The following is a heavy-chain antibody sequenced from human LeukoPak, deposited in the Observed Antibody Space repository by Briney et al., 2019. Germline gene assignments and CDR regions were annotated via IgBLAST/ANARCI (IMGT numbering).Heavy chain of an antibody. Sequence: PSETLSLTCTVSGGSVSRVSLYWAWIRQSPGEGLEWIGYVYYTGSTNYNPSLKSRVSISIGTSKNQFSLKLNSVTAADTAVYYCARGGPSWWYGFDTWGQGTMVTVSS. CDR3: ARGGPSWWYGFDT. D-gene: IGHD2-15*01. CDR1: GGSVSRVSLY. J-gene: IGHJ3*02. V-gene: IGHV4-61*01. CDR2: VYYTGST.